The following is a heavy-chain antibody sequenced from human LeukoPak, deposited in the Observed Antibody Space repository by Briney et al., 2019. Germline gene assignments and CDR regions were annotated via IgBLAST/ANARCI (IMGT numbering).Heavy chain of an antibody. CDR1: GFTFDGHA. CDR3: AREMKLFGTDRGAFDI. Sequence: GGSLRLSCAASGFTFDGHAMHWVRQAPGKGLVWVSRINSEGSITSYADSVKGRFTISRDNAKNTLYLQMNSLRAEDTAAYFCAREMKLFGTDRGAFDIWGQGTMVTVSS. CDR2: INSEGSIT. V-gene: IGHV3-74*01. D-gene: IGHD3-10*02. J-gene: IGHJ3*02.